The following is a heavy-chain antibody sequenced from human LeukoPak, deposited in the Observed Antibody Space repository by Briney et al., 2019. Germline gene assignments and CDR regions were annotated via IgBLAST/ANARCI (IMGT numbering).Heavy chain of an antibody. CDR3: AKAGRAAAGHYYSYYYMDL. Sequence: GGSLRLSCAASGFTFSSYAMSWVRQAPGKGGEWVSAISGSGGSTYYADSVKGRFTISRDNSKNTLYLQMISLRAEDTAVYYCAKAGRAAAGHYYSYYYMDLWGKGTTVTVSS. D-gene: IGHD6-13*01. CDR2: ISGSGGST. J-gene: IGHJ6*03. V-gene: IGHV3-23*01. CDR1: GFTFSSYA.